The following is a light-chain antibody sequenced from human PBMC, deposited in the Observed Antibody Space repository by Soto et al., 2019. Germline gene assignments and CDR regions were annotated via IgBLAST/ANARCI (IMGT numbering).Light chain of an antibody. CDR1: QSVGNN. CDR2: GAS. V-gene: IGKV3-15*01. J-gene: IGKJ3*01. Sequence: EIVMTQSPATLSLSPGERATLSCRASQSVGNNLAWYQQKPGQAPRLLIYGASTRATGIPARFSGSGSGTEFTLTISSLQSEDFAVYYCQQYNNWHFTFGPGTKVDIK. CDR3: QQYNNWHFT.